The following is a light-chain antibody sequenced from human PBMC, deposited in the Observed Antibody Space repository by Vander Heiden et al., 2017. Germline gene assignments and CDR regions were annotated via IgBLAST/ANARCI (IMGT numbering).Light chain of an antibody. V-gene: IGLV1-44*01. J-gene: IGLJ2*01. CDR1: TSNIGSNT. CDR2: SNN. CDR3: AAWDDSLNGVL. Sequence: GTISCSGSTSNIGSNTVNWYQQLPGTAPKLLIYSNNQRPSGVPDRLSGSKSGTSASLAISGLQSEVEADYYCAAWDDSLNGVLFGGGTKLTVL.